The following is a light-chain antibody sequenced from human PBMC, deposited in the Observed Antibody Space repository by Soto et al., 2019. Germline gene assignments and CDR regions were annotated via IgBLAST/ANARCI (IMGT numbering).Light chain of an antibody. V-gene: IGKV3-20*01. Sequence: EIVLTQSPGTLSLSPGERATLSCRASQSVSSTYLAWYQQKPGQAPRLLIYDASSRATGIPDRFSGSGSGTDFTLTISRLEPEDFAVYYCHQYGRSPGLFTFGPGTKVEIK. CDR1: QSVSSTY. CDR2: DAS. J-gene: IGKJ3*01. CDR3: HQYGRSPGLFT.